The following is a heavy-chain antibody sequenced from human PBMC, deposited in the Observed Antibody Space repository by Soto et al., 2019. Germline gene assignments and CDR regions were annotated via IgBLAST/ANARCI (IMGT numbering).Heavy chain of an antibody. CDR1: GGSITSGAYY. CDR2: IHYSGRT. D-gene: IGHD3-22*01. J-gene: IGHJ5*02. Sequence: PSETLSLTCAVSGGSITSGAYYWTWIRQHPGKGLEWIAYIHYSGRTYYNPSLKSRVTISVDTSNNQSSLKLSSVTAADTAVYYCARYYFDSSGYSNWFDPWGQGTLVTVSS. CDR3: ARYYFDSSGYSNWFDP. V-gene: IGHV4-31*11.